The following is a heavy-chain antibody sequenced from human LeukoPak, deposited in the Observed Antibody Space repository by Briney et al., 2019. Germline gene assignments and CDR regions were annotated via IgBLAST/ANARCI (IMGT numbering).Heavy chain of an antibody. CDR2: INTKTANP. CDR1: GYTFTTYA. Sequence: ASVKVSCKGSGYTFTTYAMNWVRQAPGQGLEWMGWINTKTANPTYAQGFTGRFVFSLDTSVSTAYLQISSLKAEDTAVYYCARGEAMATLRIEMVTWGQGTLVTVSS. V-gene: IGHV7-4-1*02. J-gene: IGHJ4*02. CDR3: ARGEAMATLRIEMVT. D-gene: IGHD5-18*01.